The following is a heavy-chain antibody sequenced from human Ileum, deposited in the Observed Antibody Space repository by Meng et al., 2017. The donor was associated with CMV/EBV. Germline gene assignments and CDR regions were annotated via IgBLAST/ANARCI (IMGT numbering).Heavy chain of an antibody. CDR1: GFTFNAYA. Sequence: SCAASGFTFNAYAMTWVGQAPGKGLEWVSGIHSSSYTYYADSVKGRFTISRDNSKNTLFLQMNSLRADDTAVYFCARGRDYGGNHDYWGQGAPVTVSS. J-gene: IGHJ4*02. CDR3: ARGRDYGGNHDY. D-gene: IGHD4-23*01. CDR2: IHSSSYT. V-gene: IGHV3-23*05.